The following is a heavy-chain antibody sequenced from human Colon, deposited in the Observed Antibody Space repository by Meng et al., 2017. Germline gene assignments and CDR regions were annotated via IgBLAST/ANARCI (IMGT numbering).Heavy chain of an antibody. CDR2: IYHSGST. Sequence: RLRRSGPGVVKPSGTLSLTCAVSGGSISSSNWWSWVRQPPGKGLEWIGEIYHSGSTNYNPSLKSRVTISVDKSKNQFSLKLSSVTAADTAVYYCASFPPPGKQWLVTDYWGQGTLVTVSS. D-gene: IGHD6-19*01. V-gene: IGHV4-4*02. J-gene: IGHJ4*02. CDR1: GGSISSSNW. CDR3: ASFPPPGKQWLVTDY.